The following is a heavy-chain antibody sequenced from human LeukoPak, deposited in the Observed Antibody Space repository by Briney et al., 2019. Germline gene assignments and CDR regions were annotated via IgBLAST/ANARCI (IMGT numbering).Heavy chain of an antibody. V-gene: IGHV4-61*02. Sequence: SETLSLTCTVSGGSISSGAYYYNWIRQPAGKRLEWIGRIYTSGTTNYNPSLNSRLTISVDTSKNQFSLKLSSVTAADTAVSYCARDVYDFWSGYYDWGPGTLVTVSS. CDR2: IYTSGTT. CDR1: GGSISSGAYY. J-gene: IGHJ4*02. D-gene: IGHD3-3*01. CDR3: ARDVYDFWSGYYD.